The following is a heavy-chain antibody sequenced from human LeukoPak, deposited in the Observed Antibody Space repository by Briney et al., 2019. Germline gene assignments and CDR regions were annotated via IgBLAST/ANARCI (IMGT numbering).Heavy chain of an antibody. CDR3: ARGVTVVVITTVDNSVLDY. V-gene: IGHV3-23*01. D-gene: IGHD2-21*01. CDR2: ISGSGDNT. Sequence: GGSLRLSCAASGFTFSNYAMSWARQAPGKGLEWVSAISGSGDNTYYADSVKGRFTVSRDNSKNTLYVQMKSLRAEDTAVYYCARGVTVVVITTVDNSVLDYWGQGTLVTVSS. J-gene: IGHJ4*02. CDR1: GFTFSNYA.